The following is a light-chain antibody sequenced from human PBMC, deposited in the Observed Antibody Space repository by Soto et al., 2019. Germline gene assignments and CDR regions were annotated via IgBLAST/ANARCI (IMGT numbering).Light chain of an antibody. V-gene: IGKV3-20*01. CDR3: QQYGSSGT. CDR1: QSVSSSY. CDR2: GAF. J-gene: IGKJ1*01. Sequence: EIVLTQSPGTLSLSPGERATLSCRASQSVSSSYLAWYQQKPGQDPRLLIYGAFSRATGISDRFSCSGSGTHFTLTISRLEPEDFAVYYCQQYGSSGTFGQGTKVEIK.